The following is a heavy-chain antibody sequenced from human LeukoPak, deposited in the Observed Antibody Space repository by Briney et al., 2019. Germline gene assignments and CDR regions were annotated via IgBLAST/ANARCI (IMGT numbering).Heavy chain of an antibody. CDR1: GFTFTNYW. D-gene: IGHD3-10*01. CDR3: ARDPDYYGSGSSLDY. CDR2: IKQDGSET. V-gene: IGHV3-7*01. Sequence: GGSLRLSCAASGFTFTNYWMSWVRQAPGKGLESVANIKQDGSETYYVDSVEGRFTISRDNAKSSLYLQMNNLRAEDTAVYYCARDPDYYGSGSSLDYWGRGTLVTVSS. J-gene: IGHJ4*02.